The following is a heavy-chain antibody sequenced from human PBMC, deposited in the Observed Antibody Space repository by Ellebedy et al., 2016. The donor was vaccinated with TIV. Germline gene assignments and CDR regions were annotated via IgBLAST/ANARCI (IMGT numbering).Heavy chain of an antibody. J-gene: IGHJ6*02. CDR1: GFTFSSYW. D-gene: IGHD3-16*01. Sequence: GGSLRLSXAASGFTFSSYWMHWVRQAPGKGLVWVSRINSDGSSTSYADSVKGRFTISRDNAKNTLYLQMNSLRAEDTAVYYCARTVGGYYYGMDVWGQGTTVTVSS. CDR3: ARTVGGYYYGMDV. V-gene: IGHV3-74*01. CDR2: INSDGSST.